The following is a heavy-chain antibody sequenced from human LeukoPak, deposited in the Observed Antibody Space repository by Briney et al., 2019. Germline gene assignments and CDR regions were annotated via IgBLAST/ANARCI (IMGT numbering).Heavy chain of an antibody. CDR3: ARDHQTTGTTFPYNGFDR. Sequence: PSETLSLTCTVSGGSISSYYWSWIRQPAGKGLEWIGRIYTSGSTNYNPSLKSRVTMSVDTSKNQFSLKLSSVTAADTAVYYCARDHQTTGTTFPYNGFDRWGQGTLVTVSS. CDR2: IYTSGST. J-gene: IGHJ5*02. D-gene: IGHD1-1*01. V-gene: IGHV4-4*07. CDR1: GGSISSYY.